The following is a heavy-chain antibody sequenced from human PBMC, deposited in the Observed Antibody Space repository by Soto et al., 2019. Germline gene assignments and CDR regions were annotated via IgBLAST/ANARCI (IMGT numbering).Heavy chain of an antibody. Sequence: QVQLVQSGAEMKKPGSSMKVSCKASGGTFSSDGINWVRQAPGQGLEWMGGIIPIFGTPNYAQKFRGRITITADGSLSTAYMELSGLRSDDTAVYFCSRQHCSGGSCYSGRYYFDYWGQGTPVTVSS. CDR1: GGTFSSDG. CDR3: SRQHCSGGSCYSGRYYFDY. CDR2: IIPIFGTP. V-gene: IGHV1-69*01. D-gene: IGHD2-15*01. J-gene: IGHJ4*02.